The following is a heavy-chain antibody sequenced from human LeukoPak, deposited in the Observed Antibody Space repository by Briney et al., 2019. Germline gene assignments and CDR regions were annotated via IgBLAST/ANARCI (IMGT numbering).Heavy chain of an antibody. CDR2: IYYSGST. CDR3: ARMARGGYYYGMDV. Sequence: SGTLSLTCTVSGGSISSYYWSWIRQPPGKGLEWIGYIYYSGSTNYNPSLKSRVTISVDTSKNQFSLKLSSVTAADTAVYYCARMARGGYYYGMDVWGQGTTVTVSS. V-gene: IGHV4-59*08. CDR1: GGSISSYY. J-gene: IGHJ6*02. D-gene: IGHD3-16*01.